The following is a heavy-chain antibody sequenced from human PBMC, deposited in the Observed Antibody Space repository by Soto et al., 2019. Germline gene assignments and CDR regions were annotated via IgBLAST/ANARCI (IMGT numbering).Heavy chain of an antibody. Sequence: EVQLLESGGGLVQPGGSLRLSCAASGFTFATYTITWVRQAPGKGLEWVSAISGSGENTFYADSVKGRFTISRDNSKDTLYLQMDSLRAEDTALYYCAKDPTGYSSGWYGFDLWGQGTMVTVSS. D-gene: IGHD6-19*01. V-gene: IGHV3-23*01. CDR2: ISGSGENT. CDR1: GFTFATYT. J-gene: IGHJ3*01. CDR3: AKDPTGYSSGWYGFDL.